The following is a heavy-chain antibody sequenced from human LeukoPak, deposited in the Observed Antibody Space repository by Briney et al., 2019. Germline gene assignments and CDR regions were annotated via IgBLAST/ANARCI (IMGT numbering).Heavy chain of an antibody. Sequence: GGSLRLSCAASGFTFSDYYMSWIRQAPGKGLEWVSYISSSSSYTNYADSVKGRFTISRDNAKNSLYPQMNSLRAEDTAVYYCARLRIQLWYNDYWGQGTLVTVSS. D-gene: IGHD5-18*01. V-gene: IGHV3-11*06. CDR2: ISSSSSYT. CDR3: ARLRIQLWYNDY. J-gene: IGHJ4*02. CDR1: GFTFSDYY.